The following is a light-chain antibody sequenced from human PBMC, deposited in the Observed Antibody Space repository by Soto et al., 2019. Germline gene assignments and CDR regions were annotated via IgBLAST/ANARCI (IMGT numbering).Light chain of an antibody. Sequence: EVVMTQSPATLSVSPGERATLSCRASERISTNVAWYQHKPGQAPRLLIYSASTRATGIPARFSGSGSGTEFTLTISSLQSEDFAVYYCQQYNNWPPITFGGGTKVDI. V-gene: IGKV3-15*01. CDR2: SAS. CDR1: ERISTN. CDR3: QQYNNWPPIT. J-gene: IGKJ4*01.